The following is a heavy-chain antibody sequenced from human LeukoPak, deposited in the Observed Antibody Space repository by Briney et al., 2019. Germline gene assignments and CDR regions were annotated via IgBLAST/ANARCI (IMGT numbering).Heavy chain of an antibody. CDR3: ATIKRGNIFGYFDF. CDR1: GASMNTHY. V-gene: IGHV4-59*11. D-gene: IGHD5-18*01. CDR2: MLDTVTT. Sequence: SETLSLTCAVSGASMNTHYWSWIRQPPGKGLEWIGYMLDTVTTKDNPSLKSRFTLSADTSKNQFSLRPTSVTAADTAVYYCATIKRGNIFGYFDFWGQGIPVTVSS. J-gene: IGHJ4*02.